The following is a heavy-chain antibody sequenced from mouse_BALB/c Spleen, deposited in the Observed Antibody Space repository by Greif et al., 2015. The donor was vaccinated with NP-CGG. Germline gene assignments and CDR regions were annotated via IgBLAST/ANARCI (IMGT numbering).Heavy chain of an antibody. J-gene: IGHJ3*01. V-gene: IGHV5-6-5*01. CDR3: ARGDGSSYVWFAY. CDR1: GFTFSSYA. D-gene: IGHD1-1*01. Sequence: EVQGVESGGGLVKPGGSLKLSCAASGFTFSSYAMSWVRQTPEKRLEWVASISSGGSTYYPDSVKGRFTISRDNARNILYLQMSSLRSEDTAMYYCARGDGSSYVWFAYWGQGTLVTVSA. CDR2: ISSGGST.